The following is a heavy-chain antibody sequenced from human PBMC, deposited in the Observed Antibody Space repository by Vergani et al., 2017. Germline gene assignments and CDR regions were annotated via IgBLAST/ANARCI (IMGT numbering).Heavy chain of an antibody. CDR3: ARARHSRAVDY. Sequence: QVQLVQSGAEVKKPGASVKVSCKASGYTFTSYYMHWVRQAPRQGLEWMGIINPSGGSTSYAQKFQGRVTMTRDTSTSTVYMELSSLRSEDTAVYYCARARHSRAVDYWGQGTLVTVSS. D-gene: IGHD6-13*01. V-gene: IGHV1-46*03. CDR2: INPSGGST. J-gene: IGHJ4*02. CDR1: GYTFTSYY.